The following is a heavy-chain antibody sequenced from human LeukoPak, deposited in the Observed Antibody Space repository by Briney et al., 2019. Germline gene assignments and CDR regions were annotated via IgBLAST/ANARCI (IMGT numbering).Heavy chain of an antibody. D-gene: IGHD3-10*01. V-gene: IGHV4-59*12. Sequence: SETLSLTRTVSGGSISNYYWYWMRQPPGKGLEWIAYTYYSGNPNYNPSLKSRATISVDASKNQFSLKLSSVTAADTAVYYCAREGITRFDYWGQGTLVTVSS. CDR3: AREGITRFDY. CDR1: GGSISNYY. J-gene: IGHJ4*02. CDR2: TYYSGNP.